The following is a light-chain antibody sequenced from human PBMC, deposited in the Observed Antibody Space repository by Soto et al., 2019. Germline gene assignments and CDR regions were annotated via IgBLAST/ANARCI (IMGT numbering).Light chain of an antibody. Sequence: EIVMTQSPGTLSVSPGGRATLSCRASQSVSSNLAWYQQKPGQAPRLLIYGASTRATGIPARFSGSGSGTEFTLTISSLQSADLAVYLCQQRSNWPITFGQGTRLEIK. J-gene: IGKJ5*01. CDR2: GAS. CDR3: QQRSNWPIT. CDR1: QSVSSN. V-gene: IGKV3-15*01.